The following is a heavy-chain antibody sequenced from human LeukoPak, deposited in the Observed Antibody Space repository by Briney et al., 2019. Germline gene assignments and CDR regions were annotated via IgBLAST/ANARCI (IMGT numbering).Heavy chain of an antibody. Sequence: PGGSLRLSCAASGFTFDDYTMHWVRQAPGKSLEWVSLISRDGGSTYYADSVKGRFTISRDNSKNSLYLQMNSLRTEDTALYYCAKDVKRIAMATHFDYWGQGTLVTVSS. CDR1: GFTFDDYT. CDR3: AKDVKRIAMATHFDY. V-gene: IGHV3-43*01. D-gene: IGHD6-19*01. CDR2: ISRDGGST. J-gene: IGHJ4*02.